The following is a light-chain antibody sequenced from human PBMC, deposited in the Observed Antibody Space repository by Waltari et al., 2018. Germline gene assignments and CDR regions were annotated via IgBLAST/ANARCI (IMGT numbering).Light chain of an antibody. J-gene: IGKJ1*01. CDR3: QHYVRLPAT. V-gene: IGKV3-20*01. CDR1: QSVSRA. Sequence: IVLTQSPGSLSSSPGERLTLSCRASQSVSRALAWYQQKPGQAPRLLIFGASNRATGIPDRFSGSGSETDFSLTISRLEPEDFAVYYCQHYVRLPATFGRGTKVEIK. CDR2: GAS.